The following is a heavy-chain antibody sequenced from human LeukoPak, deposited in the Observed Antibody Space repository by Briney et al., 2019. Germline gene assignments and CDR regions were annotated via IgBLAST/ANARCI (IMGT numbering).Heavy chain of an antibody. J-gene: IGHJ4*02. CDR1: GGSFSGYY. CDR2: INHSGST. V-gene: IGHV4-34*01. CDR3: ARGRSYYDDARFDY. Sequence: SETLSLTCAVYGGSFSGYYWSWIRQPPGKGLEWIGEINHSGSTNYNPSLKSRVTISVDTSKNQFSLKLSSVTAADTAVYYCARGRSYYDDARFDYWGQGTLVTVSS. D-gene: IGHD1-26*01.